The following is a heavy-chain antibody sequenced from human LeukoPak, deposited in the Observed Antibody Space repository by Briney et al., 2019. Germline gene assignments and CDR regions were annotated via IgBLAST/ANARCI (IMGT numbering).Heavy chain of an antibody. Sequence: ASVKVSCKASGYTFTSYAMHWVRQAPGQRLEWMGWINAGNGNTKYSQKFQGRVTITRDTSASTAYMELSSLRSEDTAVYYCARVDTGFGELAYWGRGTLVTVSS. CDR2: INAGNGNT. V-gene: IGHV1-3*01. CDR1: GYTFTSYA. J-gene: IGHJ4*02. D-gene: IGHD3-10*01. CDR3: ARVDTGFGELAY.